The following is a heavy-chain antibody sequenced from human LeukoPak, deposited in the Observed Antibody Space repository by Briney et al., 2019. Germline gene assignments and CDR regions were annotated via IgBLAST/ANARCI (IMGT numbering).Heavy chain of an antibody. CDR3: GAQQLVMGYYYGMDV. D-gene: IGHD6-13*01. CDR1: GYTFTSYD. Sequence: ASVKVSCKASGYTFTSYDINWVRQATGQGLEWMGWMNPNSGNTGYAQKFQGRVTMTRNTSISTAYMELSSLRSEDTAVYYCGAQQLVMGYYYGMDVWGQGTTVTVSS. CDR2: MNPNSGNT. V-gene: IGHV1-8*01. J-gene: IGHJ6*02.